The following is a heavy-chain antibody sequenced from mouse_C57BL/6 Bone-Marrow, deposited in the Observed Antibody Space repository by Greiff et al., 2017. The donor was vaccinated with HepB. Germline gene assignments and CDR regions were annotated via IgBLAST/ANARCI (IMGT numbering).Heavy chain of an antibody. Sequence: EVQRVESGGGLVKPGGSLKLSCAASGFTFSSYAMSWVRQTPEKRLEWVATISDGGSYTYYPDNVKGRFTISRDNAKNNLYLQMSHLKSEDTAMYYCARDRGYSNYPYAMDYWGQGTSVTVSS. CDR2: ISDGGSYT. J-gene: IGHJ4*01. D-gene: IGHD2-5*01. CDR3: ARDRGYSNYPYAMDY. V-gene: IGHV5-4*01. CDR1: GFTFSSYA.